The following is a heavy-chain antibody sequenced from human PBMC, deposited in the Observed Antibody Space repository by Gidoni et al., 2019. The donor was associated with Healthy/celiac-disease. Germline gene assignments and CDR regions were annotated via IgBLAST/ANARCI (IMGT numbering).Heavy chain of an antibody. Sequence: VKGRFTISRDDSKNTLYLQMNRLKTEDTAVYYCTTGYYGSGSYWDVRGYMDVWGKGTTVTVSS. J-gene: IGHJ6*03. D-gene: IGHD3-10*01. V-gene: IGHV3-15*01. CDR3: TTGYYGSGSYWDVRGYMDV.